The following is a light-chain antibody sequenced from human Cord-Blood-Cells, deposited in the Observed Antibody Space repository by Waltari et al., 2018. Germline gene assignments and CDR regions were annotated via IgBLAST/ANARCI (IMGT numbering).Light chain of an antibody. V-gene: IGLV2-23*01. CDR2: EGS. CDR3: CSYAGSSTWV. J-gene: IGLJ3*02. Sequence: QSALTQPASVSGSPGQSSTISCTGTSSDVGRDNLVSWYQQHPGKAPKLMIYEGSKRPSGVSNRFSGSKSGNTAALTISGLQAEDEADYYCCSYAGSSTWVFGGGTKLTVL. CDR1: SSDVGRDNL.